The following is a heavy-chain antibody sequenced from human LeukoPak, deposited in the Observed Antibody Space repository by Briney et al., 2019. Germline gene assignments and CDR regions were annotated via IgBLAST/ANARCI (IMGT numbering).Heavy chain of an antibody. Sequence: GASVKVSCKASGYTFTSYDINWVRQATGQGLEWMGWMNPNSGNTGYAQKFQGRVTMTRNTSISTAYMEVSSLGSEDTALYYCARGASLRAVVVGATSSPPMPYDFWGQGTLVTVSS. CDR2: MNPNSGNT. CDR3: ARGASLRAVVVGATSSPPMPYDF. J-gene: IGHJ4*02. D-gene: IGHD2-15*01. CDR1: GYTFTSYD. V-gene: IGHV1-8*01.